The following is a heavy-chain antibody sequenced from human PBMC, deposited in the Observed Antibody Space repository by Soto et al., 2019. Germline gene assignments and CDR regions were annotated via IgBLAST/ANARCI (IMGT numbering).Heavy chain of an antibody. Sequence: GGSLRLSCAASGFTFSGYYMNWVRQAPGKGLEWLAAITYDGSTKYYADSVKGRFTISRDNSANRLFLQMNSLRPEDTAVYYCTADDACDGATCYHEFGLDVWGQGTMVTVSS. D-gene: IGHD3-10*01. J-gene: IGHJ6*02. CDR3: TADDACDGATCYHEFGLDV. V-gene: IGHV3-30*03. CDR2: ITYDGSTK. CDR1: GFTFSGYY.